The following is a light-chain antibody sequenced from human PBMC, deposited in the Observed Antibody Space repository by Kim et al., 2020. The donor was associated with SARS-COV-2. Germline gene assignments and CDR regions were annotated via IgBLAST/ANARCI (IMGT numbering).Light chain of an antibody. J-gene: IGKJ4*01. Sequence: DIQLTQSPSFLSASVGDRVTITRRASQGISSYLAWYQQKPGKAPKLLIYAASTLQSGVPSRFSGSGSGTEFTLTISSLQPEDFATYYCQQLNSYPRLTFGGGTKVDIK. CDR1: QGISSY. CDR2: AAS. CDR3: QQLNSYPRLT. V-gene: IGKV1-9*01.